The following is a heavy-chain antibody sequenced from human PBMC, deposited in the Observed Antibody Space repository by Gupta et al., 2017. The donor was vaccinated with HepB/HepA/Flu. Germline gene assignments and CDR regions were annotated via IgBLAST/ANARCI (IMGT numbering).Heavy chain of an antibody. CDR1: GGSFSSSNW. CDR3: ARVVHWGGSGSYEDY. V-gene: IGHV4-4*02. Sequence: QVQLQESGPGLVKPSGTLSLTFAVSGGSFSSSNWWSWVRQPPGKGLEWIGEIYHSGSTNYNPSLKSRVTISVDKSKNQLSLKLSTVTAADTAVYYCARVVHWGGSGSYEDYWGQGTLVTVSS. CDR2: IYHSGST. D-gene: IGHD3-10*01. J-gene: IGHJ4*02.